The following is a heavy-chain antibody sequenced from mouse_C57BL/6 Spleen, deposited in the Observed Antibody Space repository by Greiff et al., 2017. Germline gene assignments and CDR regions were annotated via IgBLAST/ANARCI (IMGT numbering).Heavy chain of an antibody. Sequence: QVQLQQSGAELARPGASVKMSCKASGYTFTSYTMHWVKQRPGQGLEWIGYINPSSGYTKYNQKFKDKATLTADKSSSTAYMQLSSLTSEDSAVYYCARSNDYGGAWFAYWGQGTLITVSA. J-gene: IGHJ3*01. CDR1: GYTFTSYT. CDR3: ARSNDYGGAWFAY. D-gene: IGHD2-4*01. CDR2: INPSSGYT. V-gene: IGHV1-4*01.